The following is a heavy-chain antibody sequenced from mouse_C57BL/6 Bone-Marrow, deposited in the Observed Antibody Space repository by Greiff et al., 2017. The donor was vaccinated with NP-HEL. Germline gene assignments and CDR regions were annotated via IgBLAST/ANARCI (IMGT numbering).Heavy chain of an antibody. CDR2: IDPENGDT. V-gene: IGHV14-4*01. J-gene: IGHJ2*01. Sequence: VQLQQSGAELVRPGASVKLSCTASGFNIKDDYMHWVKQRPEQGLEWIGWIDPENGDTEYASKFQGKATITADTSSNTAYLQLSSLTSEDTAVYYCTTARMVTGYFDYWGQGTTLTVSS. D-gene: IGHD2-2*01. CDR1: GFNIKDDY. CDR3: TTARMVTGYFDY.